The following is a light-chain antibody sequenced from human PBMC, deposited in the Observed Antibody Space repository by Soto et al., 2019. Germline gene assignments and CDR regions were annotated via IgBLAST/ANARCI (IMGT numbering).Light chain of an antibody. V-gene: IGKV1-9*01. CDR1: QGIANF. J-gene: IGKJ3*01. Sequence: IQLTQSPSSLSASVGDRVTISCRASQGIANFLAWYQQKPGKAPKLLIYGASTLHSGVPSRFSGSGSGTDFTLPISSLQPEDFATYYCQQLNSFPIPFGPGTKVDIK. CDR2: GAS. CDR3: QQLNSFPIP.